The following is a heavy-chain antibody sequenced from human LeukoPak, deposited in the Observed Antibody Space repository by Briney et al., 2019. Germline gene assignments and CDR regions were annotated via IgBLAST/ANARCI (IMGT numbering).Heavy chain of an antibody. V-gene: IGHV3-48*01. Sequence: PGGSLRLSCAASGFTFSSYSMNWVRQAPGKGLEWVSYISSSSTIYYADSVKGRFTISRDNAKNSLYLQMNSLRAEDTAVYYCARDASSRDFDYWGQGTLVTVSS. J-gene: IGHJ4*02. CDR1: GFTFSSYS. D-gene: IGHD6-13*01. CDR3: ARDASSRDFDY. CDR2: ISSSSTI.